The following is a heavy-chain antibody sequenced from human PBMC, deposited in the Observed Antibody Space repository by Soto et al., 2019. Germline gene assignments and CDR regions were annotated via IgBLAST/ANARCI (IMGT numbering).Heavy chain of an antibody. V-gene: IGHV3-21*01. J-gene: IGHJ4*02. Sequence: EVQLVESGGGLVKPGGSLRLSCAASGFTFSSYSMNWVRQAPGKGLEWVSSISSSSSYIYYADSVKGRFTISRDNAKNSLYLHINSLRAEDTAGYYCAQDVLGAAPKYWGQGTLVSVSS. D-gene: IGHD6-6*01. CDR2: ISSSSSYI. CDR1: GFTFSSYS. CDR3: AQDVLGAAPKY.